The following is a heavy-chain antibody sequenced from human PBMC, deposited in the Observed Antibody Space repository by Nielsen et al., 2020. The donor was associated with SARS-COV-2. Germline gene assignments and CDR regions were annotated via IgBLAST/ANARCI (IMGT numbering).Heavy chain of an antibody. CDR2: IIPIFGTA. Sequence: WVRQAPGQGLEWMGGIIPIFGTANYAQKFQGRVTITADESTSTAYMELSSLRSEDTAVYYCARDPRITIFGVVKAYYYYGMDVWGQGTTVTVSS. CDR3: ARDPRITIFGVVKAYYYYGMDV. V-gene: IGHV1-69*01. D-gene: IGHD3-3*01. J-gene: IGHJ6*02.